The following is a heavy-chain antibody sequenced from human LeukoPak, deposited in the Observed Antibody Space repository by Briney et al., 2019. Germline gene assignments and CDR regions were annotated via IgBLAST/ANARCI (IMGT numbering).Heavy chain of an antibody. CDR1: GDSVSSNSAT. Sequence: SQTLSLTCAISGDSVSSNSATWSWIRQSPSRGLEWLGRTYYRSKWYNDYAVSVKSRITVNPDTSKNQFSLQLNSVTSEDTAVYYCARSSSNSSLVWVYWGQGTLVTVSS. CDR2: TYYRSKWYN. D-gene: IGHD6-6*01. CDR3: ARSSSNSSLVWVY. J-gene: IGHJ4*02. V-gene: IGHV6-1*01.